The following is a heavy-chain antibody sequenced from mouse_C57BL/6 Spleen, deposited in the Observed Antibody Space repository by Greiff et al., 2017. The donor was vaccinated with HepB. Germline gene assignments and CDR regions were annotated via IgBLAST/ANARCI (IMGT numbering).Heavy chain of an antibody. V-gene: IGHV1-59*01. J-gene: IGHJ1*03. Sequence: QVQLQQPGAELVRPGTSVKLSCKASGYTFTSYWMHWVKQRPGQGLEWIGVIDPSDSYTNYNQKFKGKATLTVYTSSSTAYMQLSSLTSEDSAVYYCAAGVITTVVDPYWYFDVWGTGTTVTVSS. CDR2: IDPSDSYT. D-gene: IGHD1-1*01. CDR3: AAGVITTVVDPYWYFDV. CDR1: GYTFTSYW.